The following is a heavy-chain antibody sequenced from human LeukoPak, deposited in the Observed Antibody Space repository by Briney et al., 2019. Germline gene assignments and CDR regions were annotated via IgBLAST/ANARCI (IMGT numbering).Heavy chain of an antibody. CDR1: GFTFTSSA. CDR2: IVVGSGNT. Sequence: SVKVSCKASGFTFTSSAMQWVRQARGQRLEWTGWIVVGSGNTNYAQKFQERVTITRDMSTSTAYMELSSLRSEDTAVYYCAMNVEMATPVGAFDIWGQGTMVTVSS. CDR3: AMNVEMATPVGAFDI. J-gene: IGHJ3*02. D-gene: IGHD5-24*01. V-gene: IGHV1-58*02.